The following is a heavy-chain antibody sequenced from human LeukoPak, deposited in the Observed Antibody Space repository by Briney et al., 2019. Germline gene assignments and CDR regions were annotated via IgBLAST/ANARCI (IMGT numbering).Heavy chain of an antibody. V-gene: IGHV3-30*14. Sequence: GGSLRLSCAASGFTFSSYAMHWVRQAPGKGLEWVAVISYDGSNKYYADSVKGRFTISRDNSKNTLYLQMNSLRAEDTAVYYCARGSPYYGSGALGYYFDYWGQGTLVTVSS. CDR2: ISYDGSNK. D-gene: IGHD3-10*01. J-gene: IGHJ4*02. CDR1: GFTFSSYA. CDR3: ARGSPYYGSGALGYYFDY.